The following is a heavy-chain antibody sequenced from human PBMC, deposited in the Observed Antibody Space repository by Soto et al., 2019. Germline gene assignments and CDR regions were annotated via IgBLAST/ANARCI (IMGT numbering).Heavy chain of an antibody. CDR2: IIPIFGTA. CDR1: GGTFSSYA. D-gene: IGHD5-12*01. Sequence: QVQLVQSGAEVKKPGSSVKVSCKASGGTFSSYAISWVRQAPGQGLEWMGGIIPIFGTANYAQKFQGRVTITAVESTSTAYMEPSSQRSDDTVVYYCASGYSGYVYYFDYGGQGPLVTVSP. J-gene: IGHJ4*02. V-gene: IGHV1-69*01. CDR3: ASGYSGYVYYFDY.